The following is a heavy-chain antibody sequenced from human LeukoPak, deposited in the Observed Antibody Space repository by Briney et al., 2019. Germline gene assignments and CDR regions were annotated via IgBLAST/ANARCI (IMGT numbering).Heavy chain of an antibody. CDR1: GFTFSSYG. D-gene: IGHD3-22*01. V-gene: IGHV3-33*06. CDR3: AKDPNYYDSSY. Sequence: GGSLRLSCAASGFTFSSYGMHWVRQAPGKGLEWVAIIWYDGSNKYYADSVKGRFTISRDNSKNTLYLQMNSLRAEDTAVYYCAKDPNYYDSSYWGQGTLVTVSS. J-gene: IGHJ4*02. CDR2: IWYDGSNK.